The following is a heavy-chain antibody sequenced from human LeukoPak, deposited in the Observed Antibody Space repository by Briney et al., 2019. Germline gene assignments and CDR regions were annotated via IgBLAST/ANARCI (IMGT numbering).Heavy chain of an antibody. J-gene: IGHJ4*02. V-gene: IGHV1-18*04. Sequence: ASETVSYKHSGYTFTRYGIRWLRQAPGPGHEWMGLISAYHGNTNYAQTPLGRVTKTTDTSTSTAYMELRSPRSDHTAVYYCARGAEPEQWLYLLSFDYWGQGTLGTVSS. CDR3: ARGAEPEQWLYLLSFDY. D-gene: IGHD6-19*01. CDR2: ISAYHGNT. CDR1: GYTFTRYG.